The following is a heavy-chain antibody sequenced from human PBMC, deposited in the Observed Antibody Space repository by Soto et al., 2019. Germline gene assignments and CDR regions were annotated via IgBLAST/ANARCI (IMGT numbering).Heavy chain of an antibody. J-gene: IGHJ4*02. D-gene: IGHD3-16*02. CDR3: AKDRYTYDTAGFDH. CDR1: GGTFSSYA. V-gene: IGHV1-69*05. CDR2: IIPIFGTA. Sequence: ASVKVSCTASGGTFSSYAISWGRQAPGQGLEWMGGIIPIFGTANYAQKFQGRFTISRDNSQNTLYLQMNGLRAEDTAVYYCAKDRYTYDTAGFDHWGQGTLVTVSS.